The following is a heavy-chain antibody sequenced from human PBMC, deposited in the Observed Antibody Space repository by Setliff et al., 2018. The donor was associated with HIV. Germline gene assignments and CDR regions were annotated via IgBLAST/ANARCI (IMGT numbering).Heavy chain of an antibody. V-gene: IGHV1-69*06. CDR1: GGTFSSYG. Sequence: GASVKVSCKASGGTFSSYGISWVRQAPGQGLEWMGGIIPIFGTADYAQKFQGRVTITADKSSTTAYMDLSSLRSDDTAVYYCARASGGNSVENGFDIWGQGTMVTVSS. J-gene: IGHJ3*02. CDR2: IIPIFGTA. CDR3: ARASGGNSVENGFDI. D-gene: IGHD1-26*01.